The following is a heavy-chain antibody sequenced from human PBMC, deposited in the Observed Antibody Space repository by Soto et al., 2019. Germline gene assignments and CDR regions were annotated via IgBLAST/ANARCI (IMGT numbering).Heavy chain of an antibody. Sequence: QVQLVQSGAEVKKPGSSVKVSCKASGGTFSSYAISWVRQAPGQGLEWMGGIIPIFGTANYAQKFQGRVTITADESTSTAYMERSSLRSEDTAVYYCAKDYYDSSGYRRYYYYGMDVWGQGTTVTVSS. D-gene: IGHD3-22*01. V-gene: IGHV1-69*12. CDR2: IIPIFGTA. CDR1: GGTFSSYA. J-gene: IGHJ6*02. CDR3: AKDYYDSSGYRRYYYYGMDV.